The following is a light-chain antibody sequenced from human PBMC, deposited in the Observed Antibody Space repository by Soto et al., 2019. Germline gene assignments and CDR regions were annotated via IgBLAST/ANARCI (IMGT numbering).Light chain of an antibody. Sequence: QSVLTQPPSASGTPGQRVTISCSGSSSNIGSNYVYWYQQLPGTAPKLLIYRNNQRPSGVPDRFSGSKSGTSASLAISGLRSEDEADYYCCSYGGSTTWLFGGGTKLTVL. V-gene: IGLV1-47*01. J-gene: IGLJ3*02. CDR1: SSNIGSNY. CDR3: CSYGGSTTWL. CDR2: RNN.